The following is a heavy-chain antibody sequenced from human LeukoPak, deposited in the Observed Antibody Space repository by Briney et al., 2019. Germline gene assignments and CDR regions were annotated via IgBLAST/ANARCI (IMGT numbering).Heavy chain of an antibody. CDR3: ARASYYDFWSGYFFDY. CDR1: GYTFTGYY. D-gene: IGHD3-3*01. Sequence: ASVTVSCKASGYTFTGYYMHWVPQAPGQGLEWMGWINPNSGGTNYAQKFQGRVTMTRDTSISTAYMELSRLRSDDTAVYYCARASYYDFWSGYFFDYWGQGTLVTVSS. CDR2: INPNSGGT. J-gene: IGHJ4*02. V-gene: IGHV1-2*02.